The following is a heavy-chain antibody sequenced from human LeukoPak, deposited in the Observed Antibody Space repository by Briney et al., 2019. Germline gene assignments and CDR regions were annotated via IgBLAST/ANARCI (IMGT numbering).Heavy chain of an antibody. V-gene: IGHV3-30*04. CDR2: ISYDGSNK. CDR3: ARESEGLDY. J-gene: IGHJ4*02. CDR1: GFTFSSYA. Sequence: GGSLRLSCAASGFTFSSYAMHWVRQAPGKGLEWVAIISYDGSNKYYADSAKGRFTISRDNSKSTLYLQMNSLRAEDTTVYYCARESEGLDYWGQGTLVTVSS.